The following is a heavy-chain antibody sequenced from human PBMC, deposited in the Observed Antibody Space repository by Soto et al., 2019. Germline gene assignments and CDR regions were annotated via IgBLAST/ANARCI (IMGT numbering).Heavy chain of an antibody. J-gene: IGHJ4*02. D-gene: IGHD6-13*01. CDR1: GGTFRNYA. V-gene: IGHV1-69*01. CDR2: SIPVFGTA. Sequence: QVQLVQSGAEVKKPGSSVKLSCKTSGGTFRNYAINWVRQAPGQGLEWMGGSIPVFGTANYAQTFQGRFTNTSDETTSTAYMELSSLRSEDTAVYYCAIPLPKQQLVRGAFDHWGQCTLVTVAS. CDR3: AIPLPKQQLVRGAFDH.